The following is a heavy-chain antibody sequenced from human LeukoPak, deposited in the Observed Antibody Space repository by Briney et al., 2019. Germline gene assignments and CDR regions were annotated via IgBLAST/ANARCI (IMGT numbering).Heavy chain of an antibody. D-gene: IGHD2-15*01. CDR1: GGSISSSSYY. Sequence: SETLSLTCTVSGGSISSSSYYWGWIRQPPGKGLEWIGSIYYSGSTYYNPSLRSRVTISVDTSKNQFSLKLSSVTAADTAVYYCARVGCSGGSCLFDYWGQGTLVTVSS. CDR3: ARVGCSGGSCLFDY. J-gene: IGHJ4*02. CDR2: IYYSGST. V-gene: IGHV4-39*01.